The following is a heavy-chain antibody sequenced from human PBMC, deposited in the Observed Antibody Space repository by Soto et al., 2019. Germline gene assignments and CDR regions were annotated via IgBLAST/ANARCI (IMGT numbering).Heavy chain of an antibody. J-gene: IGHJ4*02. CDR2: ISGSGGST. Sequence: GGSLSLSCAASGFTFGSYAMSWVRQAPGRGLEWVSAISGSGGSTYYADSVKGRFTISRDNSKNTLYLQMNSLGAEDTAIYYCAKARGSSTPAPGSYWGQGSLVTVS. V-gene: IGHV3-23*01. CDR3: AKARGSSTPAPGSY. D-gene: IGHD3-16*01. CDR1: GFTFGSYA.